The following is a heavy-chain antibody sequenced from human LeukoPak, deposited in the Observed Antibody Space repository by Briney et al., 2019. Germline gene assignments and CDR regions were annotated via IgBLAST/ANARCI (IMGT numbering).Heavy chain of an antibody. Sequence: SETLSLACAVYGGSFSGYYWSWIRQPPGKGLEWIGEINHSGSTNYNPSLKSRVTISVATSKNQFSLKLSSVTAADTAVYYCAGRNYYGSGNFYYYGMDVWGQGTTVTVSS. J-gene: IGHJ6*02. D-gene: IGHD3-10*01. V-gene: IGHV4-34*01. CDR3: AGRNYYGSGNFYYYGMDV. CDR2: INHSGST. CDR1: GGSFSGYY.